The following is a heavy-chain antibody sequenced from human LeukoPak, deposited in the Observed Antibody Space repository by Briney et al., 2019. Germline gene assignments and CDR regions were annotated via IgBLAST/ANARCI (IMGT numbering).Heavy chain of an antibody. V-gene: IGHV3-53*01. D-gene: IGHD6-13*01. Sequence: GGSLRLPCAASGFTFSSYSMNWVRQAPGKGLEWLSVIYSGGNTYYADSVKGRFTISRDNSKNTLYLQMNSLRVEDTAVYYCARCSPFDYWGQGTLVTVSS. CDR1: GFTFSSYS. CDR3: ARCSPFDY. CDR2: IYSGGNT. J-gene: IGHJ4*02.